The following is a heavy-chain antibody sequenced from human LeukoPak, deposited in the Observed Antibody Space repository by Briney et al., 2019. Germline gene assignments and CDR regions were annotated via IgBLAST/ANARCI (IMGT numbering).Heavy chain of an antibody. V-gene: IGHV4-31*03. CDR2: IYYSGST. Sequence: TLSLTCTVSGGSISSGGYYWSWIRQHPGKGLEWIGYIYYSGSTYYNPSLKSRVTISVDTSKDQFSLKLSSVTAADTAVYYCASNPSITIFGVVMDYYYYGMDVWGQGTTVTVSS. D-gene: IGHD3-3*01. CDR1: GGSISSGGYY. CDR3: ASNPSITIFGVVMDYYYYGMDV. J-gene: IGHJ6*02.